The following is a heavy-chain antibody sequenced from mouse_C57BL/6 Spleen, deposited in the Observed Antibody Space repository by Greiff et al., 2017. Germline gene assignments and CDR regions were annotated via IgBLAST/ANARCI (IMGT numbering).Heavy chain of an antibody. CDR2: IRYDGIN. Sequence: EVQLVESGPGLVKPSQSLSLTCSVSGYSITSGYYWNWIRQLPGNKLEWMGYIRYDGINKYNPSLKNRISITLDTSKNQFFLKLNSVTTEDTATYYCARVDYYGSSYGVNYFYYWGQGTTLTVST. CDR1: GYSITSGYY. V-gene: IGHV3-6*01. CDR3: ARVDYYGSSYGVNYFYY. D-gene: IGHD1-1*01. J-gene: IGHJ2*01.